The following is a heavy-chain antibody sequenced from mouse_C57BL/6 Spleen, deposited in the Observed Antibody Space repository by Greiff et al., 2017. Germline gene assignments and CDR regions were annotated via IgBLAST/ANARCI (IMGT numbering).Heavy chain of an antibody. V-gene: IGHV1-15*01. CDR3: TGRWLLRFAY. Sequence: QVQLQQSGAELVRPGASVTLSCKASGYTFTDYEMHWVKQTPVHGLEWIGAIDPETGGTAYNQKFKGKAILTADKSSSTAYMELRSLTSEDSAVYYCTGRWLLRFAYWGQGTLVTVSA. J-gene: IGHJ3*01. CDR2: IDPETGGT. D-gene: IGHD2-3*01. CDR1: GYTFTDYE.